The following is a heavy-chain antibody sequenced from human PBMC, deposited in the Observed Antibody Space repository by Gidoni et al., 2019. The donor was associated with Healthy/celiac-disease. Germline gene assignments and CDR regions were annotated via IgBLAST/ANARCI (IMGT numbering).Heavy chain of an antibody. Sequence: QVQLVQSGAEVKKPGSSVKVSCKASGGTFRSYAISWVRQAPGQGLEWMGGIIPICGTANYAQKFQGRVTITADESTSTAYMELSSLRSEDTAVYYCARVPSMITFGGVIAYTYGMDVWGQGTTVTVSS. D-gene: IGHD3-16*02. CDR1: GGTFRSYA. CDR3: ARVPSMITFGGVIAYTYGMDV. CDR2: IIPICGTA. V-gene: IGHV1-69*01. J-gene: IGHJ6*02.